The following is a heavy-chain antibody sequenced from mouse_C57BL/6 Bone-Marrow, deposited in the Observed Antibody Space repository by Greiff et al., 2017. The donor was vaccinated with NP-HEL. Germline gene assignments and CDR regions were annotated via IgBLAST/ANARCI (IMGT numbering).Heavy chain of an antibody. Sequence: EVQLQQSGPELVKPGASVKISCKASGYTFTDYYMNWVKQSHGKSLEWIGDINPNNGGTSYNQKFKGKATLTVDKSSSTAYMELRSLTSEDSAVYYCARILGSYYYGSSHWYFDVWGTGTTVTVSS. CDR1: GYTFTDYY. D-gene: IGHD1-1*01. V-gene: IGHV1-26*01. CDR2: INPNNGGT. CDR3: ARILGSYYYGSSHWYFDV. J-gene: IGHJ1*03.